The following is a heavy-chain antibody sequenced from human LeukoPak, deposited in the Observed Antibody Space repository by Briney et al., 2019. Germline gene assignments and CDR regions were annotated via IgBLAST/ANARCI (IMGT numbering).Heavy chain of an antibody. CDR2: ISGDGDTT. CDR1: GFTFSTYA. CDR3: AKDLSTVFDALNI. J-gene: IGHJ3*02. D-gene: IGHD4-17*01. Sequence: GGTLRLSCAAAGFTFSTYAMHWVRQAPGKGLEWVSLISGDGDTTYYAASVKGRFTISRDNKKNFLYLQMNDLGTEDTALFYCAKDLSTVFDALNIWGQGTLVTVSS. V-gene: IGHV3-43*02.